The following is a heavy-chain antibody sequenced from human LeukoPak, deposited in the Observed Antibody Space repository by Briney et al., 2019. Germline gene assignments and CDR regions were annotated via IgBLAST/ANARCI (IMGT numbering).Heavy chain of an antibody. CDR3: AKDWGVRGVPNYFDY. CDR2: ISGSGGST. J-gene: IGHJ4*02. CDR1: GFTFSSYA. V-gene: IGHV3-23*01. D-gene: IGHD3-10*01. Sequence: GGSLRLSCAASGFTFSSYAMSWVRQAPGKGLEWVSAISGSGGSTYYADSVKGRFTISRDNSKNTLYLQMNSRRAEDTAVYYCAKDWGVRGVPNYFDYWGQGTLVTVSS.